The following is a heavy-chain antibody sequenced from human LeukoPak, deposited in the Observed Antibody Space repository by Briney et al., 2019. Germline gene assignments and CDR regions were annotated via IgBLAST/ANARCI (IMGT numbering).Heavy chain of an antibody. Sequence: SVKVSCKASGYRFTNYAISWVRQAPGQGLEWMGRIIPILGIANYAQKFQGRVTITADKSTSTAYMELSSLRSEDTAVYYCAGRGPYYDSSGYIDWGQGTLVTVSS. CDR1: GYRFTNYA. D-gene: IGHD3-22*01. CDR2: IIPILGIA. J-gene: IGHJ4*02. V-gene: IGHV1-69*04. CDR3: AGRGPYYDSSGYID.